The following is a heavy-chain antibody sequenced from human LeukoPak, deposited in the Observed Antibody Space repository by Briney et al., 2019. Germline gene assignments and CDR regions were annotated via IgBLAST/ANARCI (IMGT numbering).Heavy chain of an antibody. D-gene: IGHD3-22*01. J-gene: IGHJ4*02. CDR3: AAALDSSSYYSFDY. CDR2: IVVGSGNT. Sequence: SVKVSYKPSGFTLISSAVQWVRQARGQRLEWIGWIVVGSGNTNYARKFQERVTITRDMSTSTTYMELSSLRSEDTAVYYCAAALDSSSYYSFDYWGQGTLVTVSS. CDR1: GFTLISSA. V-gene: IGHV1-58*01.